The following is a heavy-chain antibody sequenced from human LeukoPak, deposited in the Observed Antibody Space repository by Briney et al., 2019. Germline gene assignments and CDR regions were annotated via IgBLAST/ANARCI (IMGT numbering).Heavy chain of an antibody. CDR1: GYTFTSYY. CDR3: ARVTAAGTVGDY. V-gene: IGHV1-46*01. CDR2: INPSGGST. J-gene: IGHJ4*02. D-gene: IGHD6-13*01. Sequence: ASVKVSCKASGYTFTSYYMHLVRQAPGQGLEWMGIINPSGGSTSYAQKFQGRVTMTRDTSTSTVYMELSSLRSEDTAVYYCARVTAAGTVGDYWGQGTLVTVSS.